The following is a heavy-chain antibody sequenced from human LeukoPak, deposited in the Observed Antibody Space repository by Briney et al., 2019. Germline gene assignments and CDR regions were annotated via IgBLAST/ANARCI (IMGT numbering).Heavy chain of an antibody. J-gene: IGHJ4*02. CDR2: ISYDGSNK. D-gene: IGHD2-2*01. Sequence: SGGSLRLSCAASGFTFSSYGMHWVRQAPGKGLEWVAVISYDGSNKYYADSVKGRFTISRDNPKNTLYLQMNSLRAEDTAVYYCAKGRIVVVPAAFDYWGQGTLVTVSS. CDR1: GFTFSSYG. V-gene: IGHV3-30*18. CDR3: AKGRIVVVPAAFDY.